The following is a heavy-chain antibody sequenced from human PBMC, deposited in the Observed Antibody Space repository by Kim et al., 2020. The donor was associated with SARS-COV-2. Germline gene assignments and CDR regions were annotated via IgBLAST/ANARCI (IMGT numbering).Heavy chain of an antibody. J-gene: IGHJ4*02. D-gene: IGHD2-8*01. CDR3: ARDALRYCTNGVCSLFDY. V-gene: IGHV1-18*01. CDR2: ISAYNGNK. Sequence: ASVKVSCKASGYTFTSYGISWVRQAPGQGLEWMGGISAYNGNKNYAQKLQGRVTMTTDTSTSTAYMELRSLRSDDTAVYYCARDALRYCTNGVCSLFDYWGQGTLVTVSS. CDR1: GYTFTSYG.